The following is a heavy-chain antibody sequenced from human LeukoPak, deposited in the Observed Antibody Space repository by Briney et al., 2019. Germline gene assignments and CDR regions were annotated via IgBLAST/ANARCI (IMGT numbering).Heavy chain of an antibody. CDR2: IWHDGSNK. CDR1: GFTFSDYA. D-gene: IGHD5-24*01. J-gene: IGHJ4*02. V-gene: IGHV3-33*01. Sequence: GGSLRLSCVAAGFTFSDYAIHGVRQAPGELLEWVAFIWHDGSNKYYTDFVKGRFTISRDSFKNTLYLQMKSLRAEDTAVYYCARDGRDGYNFDNWGQGTVDTV. CDR3: ARDGRDGYNFDN.